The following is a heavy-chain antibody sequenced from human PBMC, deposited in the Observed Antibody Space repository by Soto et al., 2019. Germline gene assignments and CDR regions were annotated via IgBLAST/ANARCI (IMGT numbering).Heavy chain of an antibody. D-gene: IGHD3-3*01. Sequence: PGGSLRLSCAASGFTFSSYWMSWVRQAPGKGLEWVANIKQDGSEKYYVDSVKGRFTISRDNAGNSLFLQMNSLRAEDTAVYYCAREGEYYDFWSGYYFFYYMDVWGKGTTVTVSS. CDR1: GFTFSSYW. CDR3: AREGEYYDFWSGYYFFYYMDV. J-gene: IGHJ6*03. V-gene: IGHV3-7*01. CDR2: IKQDGSEK.